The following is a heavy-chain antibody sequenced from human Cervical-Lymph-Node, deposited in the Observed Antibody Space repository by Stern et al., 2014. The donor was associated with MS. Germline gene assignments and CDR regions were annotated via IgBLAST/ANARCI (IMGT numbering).Heavy chain of an antibody. CDR2: ISAYNGNT. D-gene: IGHD3-22*01. J-gene: IGHJ4*02. V-gene: IGHV1-18*01. CDR1: GYTFTSYG. CDR3: ARDTAAYYYDSSGPPYDY. Sequence: QMQLVQSGAEVKKPGASVKVSCKASGYTFTSYGISWVRQAPGQGLEWMGWISAYNGNTNYAQKLQGRVTMTTDTSTSTAYMELRSLRSDDTAVYYCARDTAAYYYDSSGPPYDYWGQGTLVTVSS.